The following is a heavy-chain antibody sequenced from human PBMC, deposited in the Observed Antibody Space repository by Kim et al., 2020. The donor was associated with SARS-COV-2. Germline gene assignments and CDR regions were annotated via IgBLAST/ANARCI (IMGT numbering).Heavy chain of an antibody. CDR2: IRSKANSYAT. CDR1: GFTLSGST. J-gene: IGHJ3*02. Sequence: GGSLRLSCAASGFTLSGSTVHWVRQASGKGLEWVGRIRSKANSYATAYAASVKNRFTISRDDSKNTAYLQMNSLKTEETAVYYCTRVNPIAGGWYDAFDIWGQGTMVTVSS. V-gene: IGHV3-73*01. CDR3: TRVNPIAGGWYDAFDI. D-gene: IGHD6-19*01.